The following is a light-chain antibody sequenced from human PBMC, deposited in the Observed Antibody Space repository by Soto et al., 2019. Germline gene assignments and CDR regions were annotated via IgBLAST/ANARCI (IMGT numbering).Light chain of an antibody. V-gene: IGKV2-28*01. CDR1: QSLLHSNGYNY. Sequence: DVVMTQSPLSLPVTPGEPVSISCRSSQSLLHSNGYNYLDWYLQKPGQSPQLLIYLGSNRASGVPDRFSGSGSGTDFTLKISRVEAVDVGVYYCMQPLHSPFTFGPGTKVDIK. CDR2: LGS. J-gene: IGKJ3*01. CDR3: MQPLHSPFT.